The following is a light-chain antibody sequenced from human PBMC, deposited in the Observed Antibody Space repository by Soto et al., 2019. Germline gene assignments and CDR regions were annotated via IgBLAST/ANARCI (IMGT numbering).Light chain of an antibody. CDR2: GAS. V-gene: IGKV3-15*01. CDR3: QEYDNWPPEGT. CDR1: QSVSSN. Sequence: EILMTQYPATLSVSPGERATLSCRASQSVSSNLAWYQQKPGQAPRLLVYGASTRATGIPARFSGSGSGTEFTLTISSLQSEDFAVYYCQEYDNWPPEGTFGQGTKVDIK. J-gene: IGKJ1*01.